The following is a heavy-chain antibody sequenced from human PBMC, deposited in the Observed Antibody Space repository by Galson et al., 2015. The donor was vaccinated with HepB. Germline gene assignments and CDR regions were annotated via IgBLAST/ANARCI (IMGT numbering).Heavy chain of an antibody. J-gene: IGHJ6*04. D-gene: IGHD2-21*01. CDR2: IIPILGIA. V-gene: IGHV1-69*04. Sequence: SVKVSCKASGGTFSSYAISWVRQAPGQGLEWMGRIIPILGIANYAQKFQGRVTITADKSTSTAYMELSSLRSEDTAVYYCARGLTYCGGDCPPLDVWGKGTTVTVSS. CDR1: GGTFSSYA. CDR3: ARGLTYCGGDCPPLDV.